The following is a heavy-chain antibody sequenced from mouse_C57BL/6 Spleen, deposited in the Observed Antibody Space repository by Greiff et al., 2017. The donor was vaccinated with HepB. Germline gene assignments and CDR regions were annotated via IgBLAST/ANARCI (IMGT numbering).Heavy chain of an antibody. D-gene: IGHD2-10*01. CDR3: ASYPDY. J-gene: IGHJ2*01. Sequence: EVKLQESGPELVKPGASVKISCKASGYTFTDYYMNWVKQSHGKSLEWIGDINPNNGGTSYNQKFKGKATLTVDKYSSTAYMELRSLTSEDSAVYYCASYPDYWGQGTTLTVAS. CDR1: GYTFTDYY. CDR2: INPNNGGT. V-gene: IGHV1-26*01.